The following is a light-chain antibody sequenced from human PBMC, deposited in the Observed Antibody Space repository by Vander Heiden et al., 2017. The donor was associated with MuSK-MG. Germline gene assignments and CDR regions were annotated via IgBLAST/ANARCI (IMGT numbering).Light chain of an antibody. J-gene: IGKJ2*01. Sequence: IQMTHPPPSLSAYVGDRVTITCRASQSIISFLNWYQQKPGKAPNLLIFAASILQSGVPSRFNGSGSGTDFTLTISSLQPEDFATYYCQQGSTTPPTFGQGTRLEIK. CDR3: QQGSTTPPT. CDR2: AAS. V-gene: IGKV1-39*01. CDR1: QSIISF.